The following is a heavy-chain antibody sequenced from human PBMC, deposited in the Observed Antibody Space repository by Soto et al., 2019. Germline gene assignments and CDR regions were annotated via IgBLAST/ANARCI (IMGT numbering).Heavy chain of an antibody. D-gene: IGHD1-26*01. CDR1: GFTFSSYS. Sequence: EVQLVESGGGLVKPGGSLRLSCAASGFTFSSYSMNWVRQAPGKGLEWVSSISSSSSYIYYADSVKGRFTISRDNAKNSLYLQMNGLRAEDTAVYYCARAVRWWETEDYYYGMDVWGQGTTVTVSS. CDR3: ARAVRWWETEDYYYGMDV. CDR2: ISSSSSYI. V-gene: IGHV3-21*01. J-gene: IGHJ6*02.